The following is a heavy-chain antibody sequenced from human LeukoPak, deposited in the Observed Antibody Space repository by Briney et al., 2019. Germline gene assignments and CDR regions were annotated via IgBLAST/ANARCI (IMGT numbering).Heavy chain of an antibody. CDR2: IVGSGSST. D-gene: IGHD6-19*01. V-gene: IGHV3-23*01. J-gene: IGHJ4*02. CDR3: AEAYSSGWYYFDF. CDR1: GFTFSSYA. Sequence: QPGGSLRLSCAASGFTFSSYAMSWVRQAPGKGLEWVSTIVGSGSSTYYADSVKGRFTISRDNSKNTLYLQMNSLRAEDTAVYYCAEAYSSGWYYFDFWGQGTLVTVSS.